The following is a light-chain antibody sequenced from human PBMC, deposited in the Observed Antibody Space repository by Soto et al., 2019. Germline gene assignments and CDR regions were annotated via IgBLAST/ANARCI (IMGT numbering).Light chain of an antibody. CDR2: GAS. V-gene: IGKV3D-15*01. CDR3: QQYDDWPS. J-gene: IGKJ1*01. Sequence: EILMTQSPATLSVSPGERVTLSCRASQSVSSNLAWYQQKPGQAPRLLIYGASGRATGIPDRLSGSGSGTDFTLTISSLQSEDFAVYDCQQYDDWPSFGQGTKVDIK. CDR1: QSVSSN.